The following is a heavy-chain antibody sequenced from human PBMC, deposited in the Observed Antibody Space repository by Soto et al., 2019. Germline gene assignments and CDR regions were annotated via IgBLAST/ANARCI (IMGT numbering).Heavy chain of an antibody. CDR1: AGSLRRGTHY. D-gene: IGHD3-22*01. CDR3: SREDDTSGYYSTDAFDI. Sequence: QTFPLRSTVSAGSLRRGTHYGSWLRLPPGKGLEWVGYIYYSGSTTYNPSLKSRVTISVDTSKNQFSLKLSSVTAADTAVYYCSREDDTSGYYSTDAFDIWGQGTMVT. J-gene: IGHJ3*02. V-gene: IGHV4-61*01. CDR2: IYYSGST.